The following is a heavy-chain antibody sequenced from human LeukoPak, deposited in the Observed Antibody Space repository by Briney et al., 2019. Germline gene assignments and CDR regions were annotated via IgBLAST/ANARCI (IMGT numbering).Heavy chain of an antibody. Sequence: GESLKISCKASGYSFTNFWLRWVRQMPGKSPEWMGIIFPADSDTRDSPSFEGQVTISADKSISTAYLHWSSLKASDTAVYYCARSRGDNNWFEPWGQGTLVTVSS. CDR2: IFPADSDT. J-gene: IGHJ5*02. D-gene: IGHD7-27*01. V-gene: IGHV5-51*01. CDR1: GYSFTNFW. CDR3: ARSRGDNNWFEP.